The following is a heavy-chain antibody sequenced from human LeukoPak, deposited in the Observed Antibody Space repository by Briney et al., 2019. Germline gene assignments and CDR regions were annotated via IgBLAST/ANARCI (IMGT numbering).Heavy chain of an antibody. V-gene: IGHV3-23*01. CDR2: ISGSGGST. J-gene: IGHJ3*02. CDR1: GFTFSSYA. Sequence: PGGSLRLSXAASGFTFSSYAMSWVRQSPGKGLEWLSAISGSGGSTYYADSVKGRFTISRDNSKNTLYLQMNSLRAEDTAVYYCAKDLGAYNWGNDAFDIWGQGTMVTVSS. CDR3: AKDLGAYNWGNDAFDI. D-gene: IGHD7-27*01.